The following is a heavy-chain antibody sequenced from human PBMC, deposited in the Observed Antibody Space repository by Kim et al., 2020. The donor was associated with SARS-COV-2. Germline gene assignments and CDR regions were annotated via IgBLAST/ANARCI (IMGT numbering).Heavy chain of an antibody. V-gene: IGHV3-15*01. CDR2: T. J-gene: IGHJ4*02. Sequence: TDSAAPVKGRFTISRDDSKTTLYLQMNSLKTEDTAVYYCSTGISPAGTDYWGQGTLVTVSS. D-gene: IGHD6-13*01. CDR3: STGISPAGTDY.